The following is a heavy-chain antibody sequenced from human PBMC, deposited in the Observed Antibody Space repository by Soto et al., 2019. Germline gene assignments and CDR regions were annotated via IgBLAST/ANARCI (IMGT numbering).Heavy chain of an antibody. J-gene: IGHJ5*02. D-gene: IGHD4-17*01. CDR3: ARGLLPTTVTTRWFDP. V-gene: IGHV4-59*01. Sequence: SETLSLTCTVSGGSISSYYWSWIRQPPGKGLEWIGYIYYSGSTNYNPSLKSRVTISVDTSKNQFSLKLSSVTAADTAVYYCARGLLPTTVTTRWFDPWGQGTLVTVSS. CDR1: GGSISSYY. CDR2: IYYSGST.